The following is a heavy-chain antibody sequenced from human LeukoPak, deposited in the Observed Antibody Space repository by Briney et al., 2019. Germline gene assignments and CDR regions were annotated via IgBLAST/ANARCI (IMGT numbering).Heavy chain of an antibody. CDR2: INTNTGNP. J-gene: IGHJ4*02. Sequence: GASVKVSCKAPGYTLTSYAMNWVRQAPGQGLEWMGWINTNTGNPTYAQGFTGRFVFSLDTSVSTAYLQISSLKAEDTAVYYCARSPAVVVVPAQSYYFDYWGQGTLVTVSS. CDR3: ARSPAVVVVPAQSYYFDY. D-gene: IGHD2-2*01. V-gene: IGHV7-4-1*02. CDR1: GYTLTSYA.